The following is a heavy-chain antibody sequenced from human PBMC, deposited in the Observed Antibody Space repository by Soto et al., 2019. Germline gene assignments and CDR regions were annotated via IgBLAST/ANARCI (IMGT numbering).Heavy chain of an antibody. J-gene: IGHJ4*02. CDR3: AKTRVADSGYCFDH. CDR1: GFSFGDSY. Sequence: QVQLVESGGGLVKPGGSLRLSCAASGFSFGDSYMSWIRQSAGKGLEWLSYISGGSSYTKYAESVKGRFTISRDNARRSLFLQVNGLRADDTAIYYVAKTRVADSGYCFDHWGQGTMVTVSS. V-gene: IGHV3-11*05. CDR2: ISGGSSYT. D-gene: IGHD3-22*01.